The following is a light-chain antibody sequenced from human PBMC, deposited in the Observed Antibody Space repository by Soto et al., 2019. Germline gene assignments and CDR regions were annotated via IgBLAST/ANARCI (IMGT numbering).Light chain of an antibody. CDR1: SGHSSYA. CDR3: QTWGTGIQV. J-gene: IGLJ2*01. V-gene: IGLV4-69*01. Sequence: QPVLTQSPSASASLGASVKLTCTLSSGHSSYAIAWHQQQPEKGPRYLMKVNSDGSHNKGDGIPDRFSGSSSGAERYLTISSLQSEDEADYYCQTWGTGIQVFGGGTQLTVL. CDR2: VNSDGSH.